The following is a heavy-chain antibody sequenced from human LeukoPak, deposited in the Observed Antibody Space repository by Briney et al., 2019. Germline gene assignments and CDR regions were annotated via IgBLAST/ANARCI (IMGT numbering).Heavy chain of an antibody. D-gene: IGHD3-16*02. CDR2: IYTSGST. CDR3: ARGGFDYVWGSYRANFDY. J-gene: IGHJ4*02. Sequence: SETLSLTCTVSGGSISSYYWSWIRQPAGKGLEWIGRIYTSGSTNYNPSLKSRVTMSVDTSKNQFSLKLSSVTAADTAVYYCARGGFDYVWGSYRANFDYWGQGTLVTVSS. V-gene: IGHV4-4*07. CDR1: GGSISSYY.